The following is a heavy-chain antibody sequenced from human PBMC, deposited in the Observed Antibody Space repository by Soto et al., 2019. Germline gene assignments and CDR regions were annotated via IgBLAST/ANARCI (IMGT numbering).Heavy chain of an antibody. V-gene: IGHV4-34*09. J-gene: IGHJ4*02. Sequence: PSETLSLTCAVYGGSFSGYYWSWIRQPPGKGLEWIGEINHSGSTNYNPSLKSRVTISVDTSKNQFSLKLSSVTAADTAVYYCATSSVVVPAAYVHWGQGTLVTVSS. D-gene: IGHD2-2*01. CDR2: INHSGST. CDR3: ATSSVVVPAAYVH. CDR1: GGSFSGYY.